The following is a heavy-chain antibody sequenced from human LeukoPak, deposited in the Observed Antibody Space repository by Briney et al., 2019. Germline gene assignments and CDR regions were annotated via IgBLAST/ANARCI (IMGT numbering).Heavy chain of an antibody. CDR1: GYTFTSYG. J-gene: IGHJ6*03. V-gene: IGHV1-69*13. CDR3: ATYRPEADDYGDYRFFYYMDV. D-gene: IGHD4-17*01. Sequence: SVKVSCKSSGYTFTSYGISWVRQAPGQGLEWMGGIIPIFGTANYAQMFQGRVTITADESTSTAYTELSSLKSEDTAVYYCATYRPEADDYGDYRFFYYMDVWGKGTTVTISS. CDR2: IIPIFGTA.